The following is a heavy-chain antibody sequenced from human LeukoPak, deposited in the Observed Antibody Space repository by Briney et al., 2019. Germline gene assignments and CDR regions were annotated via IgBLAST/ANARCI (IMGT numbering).Heavy chain of an antibody. CDR1: GGSISSGGYY. CDR2: IYYSGST. J-gene: IGHJ5*02. CDR3: ARDMTDWWFDP. V-gene: IGHV4-31*03. D-gene: IGHD3-9*01. Sequence: SETLSLTCTVSGGSISSGGYYWSWIRQHPGKGLEWIGYIYYSGSTHYNPSLKSRVTMSVDTSKNQFSLKLSSVTAADTAVYYCARDMTDWWFDPWGQGTLVTVSS.